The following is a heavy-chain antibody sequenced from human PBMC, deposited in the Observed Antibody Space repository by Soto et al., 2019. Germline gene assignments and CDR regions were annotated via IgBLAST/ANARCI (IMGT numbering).Heavy chain of an antibody. V-gene: IGHV4-31*02. D-gene: IGHD1-26*01. J-gene: IGHJ3*02. CDR3: LIPPLVETVIRSHAFGI. CDR1: SVSISSGGYY. CDR2: IYYSGST. Sequence: SETLSLTCTVSSVSISSGGYYCSWIRQHPGKGLEWIGYIYYSGSTYYNPSLKSRVTISVDTSKNQFSLKLSSVTASDTAMYYCLIPPLVETVIRSHAFGIWGQGTMVTVSS.